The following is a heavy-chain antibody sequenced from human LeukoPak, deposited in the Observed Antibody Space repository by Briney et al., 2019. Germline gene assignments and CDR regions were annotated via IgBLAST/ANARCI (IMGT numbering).Heavy chain of an antibody. CDR3: ARARIVGATYYFDY. V-gene: IGHV3-53*01. Sequence: PGGSLRLSCAASGFTVSSNYMSWVRQAPGKGLEWVSVIYSGGSTYYPDSVKGRFTISRDNSKNTLYLQMNSLRAEDTAVYYCARARIVGATYYFDYWGQGTLVTVSS. J-gene: IGHJ4*02. CDR1: GFTVSSNY. CDR2: IYSGGST. D-gene: IGHD1-26*01.